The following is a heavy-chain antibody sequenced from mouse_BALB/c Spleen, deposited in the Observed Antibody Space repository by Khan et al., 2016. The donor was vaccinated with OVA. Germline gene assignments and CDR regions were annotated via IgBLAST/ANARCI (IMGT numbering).Heavy chain of an antibody. CDR3: ARVYGGDFDY. CDR2: ISYSGNT. D-gene: IGHD2-10*02. Sequence: EVELVESGPGLVKPSQSLSLTCTVTGYSITSDSAWNWIRQFPGNKLEWMGYISYSGNTNYNPSLKSRISITRDTSKNQFFLQLNSVTTEDTATYYCARVYGGDFDYWGQGTTLTVSS. CDR1: GYSITSDSA. V-gene: IGHV3-2*02. J-gene: IGHJ2*01.